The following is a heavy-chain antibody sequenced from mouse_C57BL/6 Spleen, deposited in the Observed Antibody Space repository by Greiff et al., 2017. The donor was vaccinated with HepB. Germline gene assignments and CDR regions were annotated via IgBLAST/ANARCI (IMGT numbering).Heavy chain of an antibody. CDR2: IYPRDGST. CDR3: ARTAQATRFAY. V-gene: IGHV1-85*01. J-gene: IGHJ3*01. D-gene: IGHD3-2*02. CDR1: GYTFTSYD. Sequence: QVQLKQSGPELVKPGASVKLSCKASGYTFTSYDINWVKQRPGQGLEWIGWIYPRDGSTKYNEKFKGKATLTVDTSSSTAYMERHSLTSEDSAVYFCARTAQATRFAYWGQGTLVTVSA.